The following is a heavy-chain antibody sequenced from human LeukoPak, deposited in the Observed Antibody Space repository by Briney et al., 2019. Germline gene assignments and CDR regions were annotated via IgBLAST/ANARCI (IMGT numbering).Heavy chain of an antibody. CDR2: INHSGST. V-gene: IGHV4-34*01. Sequence: PSETLSLTCAVYGGSFSGYYWSWIRQPPGKGLEWIGEINHSGSTNYNPSLKSRVTISVDTSKNQFSLKLSSVTAADTAMYYAARGKGYDSPSGAFDIWGHGAMVTVSS. CDR1: GGSFSGYY. CDR3: ARGKGYDSPSGAFDI. D-gene: IGHD3-9*01. J-gene: IGHJ3*02.